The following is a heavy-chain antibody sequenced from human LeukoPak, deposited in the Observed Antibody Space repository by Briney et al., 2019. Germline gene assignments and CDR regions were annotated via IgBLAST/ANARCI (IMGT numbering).Heavy chain of an antibody. CDR3: AWGAYYYDSSGYYYTPPDDAFDI. Sequence: PSETLSLTCTVSGGSISSYYWSWIRQPPGKGLEWIGYIYYSGSTNYNPSLKSRVTISVDTSKNQFSLKLSSVTAADTAVYYCAWGAYYYDSSGYYYTPPDDAFDIWGQGTMVTVSS. D-gene: IGHD3-22*01. CDR2: IYYSGST. J-gene: IGHJ3*02. CDR1: GGSISSYY. V-gene: IGHV4-59*08.